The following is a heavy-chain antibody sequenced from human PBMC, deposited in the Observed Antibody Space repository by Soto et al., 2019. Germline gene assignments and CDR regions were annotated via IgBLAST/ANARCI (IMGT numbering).Heavy chain of an antibody. V-gene: IGHV3-33*01. CDR1: GFTFSTYG. J-gene: IGHJ4*02. CDR2: IWYDGSNK. D-gene: IGHD5-18*01. CDR3: GRDGALGDTAVVDS. Sequence: QVQLVESGGGVVQPGKSLRLSCAASGFTFSTYGMHWVRQAPGKGLEWVAVIWYDGSNKYHGDSLKGRFTISRDNSKSTLYLQINNLRAEGTAVYYCGRDGALGDTAVVDSWGQGTLVTVSS.